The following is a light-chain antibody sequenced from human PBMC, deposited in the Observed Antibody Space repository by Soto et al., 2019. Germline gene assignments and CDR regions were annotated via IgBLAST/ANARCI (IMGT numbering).Light chain of an antibody. CDR2: DVN. J-gene: IGLJ1*01. V-gene: IGLV2-11*01. CDR1: SSDVGVYNY. CDR3: CSYAGSDTFV. Sequence: QSALTQPRSVSGSPGQSVTISCTGTSSDVGVYNYVSWYQQHPGKAPKFMIYDVNKRPSGVPDRFSGSKSDNTASLTISGLQPEDEADYYCCSYAGSDTFVFGTGTKLTVL.